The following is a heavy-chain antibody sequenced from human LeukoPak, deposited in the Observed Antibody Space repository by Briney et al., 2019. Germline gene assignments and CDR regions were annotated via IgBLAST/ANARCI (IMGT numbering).Heavy chain of an antibody. V-gene: IGHV1-2*02. D-gene: IGHD4-23*01. CDR1: GYTFTGYY. J-gene: IGHJ4*02. CDR2: INPNSGGT. CDR3: ARDLDNGYGGNSAADY. Sequence: ASVKVSCTASGYTFTGYYMHWVRQAPGQGLEWMGWINPNSGGTNYAQRFQGRVTMTRDTSISTAYMELSRLRSDDTAVYYCARDLDNGYGGNSAADYWGQGTLVTVSS.